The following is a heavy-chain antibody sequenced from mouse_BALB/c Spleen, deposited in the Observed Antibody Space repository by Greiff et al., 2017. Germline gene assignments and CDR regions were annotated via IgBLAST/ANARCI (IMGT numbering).Heavy chain of an antibody. J-gene: IGHJ1*01. Sequence: EVKLMESGGGLVKPGGSLKLSCAASGFTFSSYAMSWVRQTPEKRLEWVASISSGGSTYYPDSVKGRFTISRDNARNILYLQMSSLRSEDTAMYYCARGGGNYPYWYFDVWGAGTTVTVSS. CDR3: ARGGGNYPYWYFDV. D-gene: IGHD2-1*01. CDR2: ISSGGST. CDR1: GFTFSSYA. V-gene: IGHV5-6-5*01.